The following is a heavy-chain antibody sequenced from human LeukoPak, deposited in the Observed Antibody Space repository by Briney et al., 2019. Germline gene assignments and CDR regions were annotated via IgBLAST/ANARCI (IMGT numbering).Heavy chain of an antibody. CDR3: ARHTPLIYDFTV. CDR1: GGSISSYY. V-gene: IGHV4-59*01. D-gene: IGHD3-3*01. J-gene: IGHJ6*04. Sequence: SETLSLTCTVSGGSISSYYWSWIRQPPGKGLEWIGYIYYSGSTNYNPSLKSRVTISVDTSKNQFSLKLSSVTAADTAVYYCARHTPLIYDFTVWGKGTTVTVSS. CDR2: IYYSGST.